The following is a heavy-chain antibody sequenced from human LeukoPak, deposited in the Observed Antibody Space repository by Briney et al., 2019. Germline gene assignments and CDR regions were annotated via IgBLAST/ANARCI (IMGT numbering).Heavy chain of an antibody. CDR3: ARAEDYDSSAPLAFDI. V-gene: IGHV4-30-2*01. Sequence: SETLSLTCAVSGGSISSGDYSWSWLRQPPGKGLEWIGYIYHSGSTYYNPSLKSRVTISVDRSKNQFSLKLSSVTAADTAVYYCARAEDYDSSAPLAFDIWGQGTMVTVSS. CDR1: GGSISSGDYS. D-gene: IGHD3-22*01. J-gene: IGHJ3*02. CDR2: IYHSGST.